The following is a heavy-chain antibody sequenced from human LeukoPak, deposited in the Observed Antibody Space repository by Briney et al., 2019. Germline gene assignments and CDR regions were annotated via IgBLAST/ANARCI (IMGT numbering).Heavy chain of an antibody. D-gene: IGHD4-17*01. V-gene: IGHV3-23*01. CDR2: ISGRGDGS. J-gene: IGHJ3*02. CDR3: ARDLTWTTWFDI. Sequence: GGSLRLSCAASGFTFSSYAMTWVRQAPGKGLECVSAISGRGDGSYYADSVKGRFTISRDNSMHTLFLQMNSLRAEDTALYYCARDLTWTTWFDIWGQGTMVTVSS. CDR1: GFTFSSYA.